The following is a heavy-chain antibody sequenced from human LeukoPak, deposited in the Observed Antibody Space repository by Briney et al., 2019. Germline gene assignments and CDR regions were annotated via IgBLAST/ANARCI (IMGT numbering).Heavy chain of an antibody. CDR1: GFTFSNYA. CDR2: ISASGGS. V-gene: IGHV3-23*01. Sequence: GGSLRLSCAASGFTFSNYAMSWVRQAPGKGLEWVSGISASGGSYYADSVKDRFTVSRDISKNTLYLQMNSLRAEDTAVYFCAREPRDCTGGTCQSAGGYYFYYWSQGTLVTVSS. CDR3: AREPRDCTGGTCQSAGGYYFYY. D-gene: IGHD2-15*01. J-gene: IGHJ4*02.